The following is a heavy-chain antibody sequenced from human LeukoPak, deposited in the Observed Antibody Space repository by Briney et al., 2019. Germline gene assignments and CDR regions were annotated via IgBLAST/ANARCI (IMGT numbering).Heavy chain of an antibody. Sequence: GGSLRLSCAASGFTFSSYEMNWVRQAPGKGLEWVSYISSSGSTIYYADSVKGRFTISRDNAKNSLYLQMNSLRAEDTAVYYCARDVYYSQMVDYWGQGTLVTVSS. J-gene: IGHJ4*02. CDR3: ARDVYYSQMVDY. CDR1: GFTFSSYE. CDR2: ISSSGSTI. V-gene: IGHV3-48*03. D-gene: IGHD2/OR15-2a*01.